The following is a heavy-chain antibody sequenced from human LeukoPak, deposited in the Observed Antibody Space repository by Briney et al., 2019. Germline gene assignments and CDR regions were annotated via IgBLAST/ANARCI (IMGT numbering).Heavy chain of an antibody. Sequence: ASVKVSCKASGYTFTSYGISWVRQAPGQGLEWMGRINPNSGGTNYAQKFQGRVTMTRDTSISTAYMELSRLRSDDTAVYYCARDPAPKYSSGYDFDYWGQGTLVTVSS. CDR1: GYTFTSYG. D-gene: IGHD3-22*01. V-gene: IGHV1-2*06. J-gene: IGHJ4*02. CDR2: INPNSGGT. CDR3: ARDPAPKYSSGYDFDY.